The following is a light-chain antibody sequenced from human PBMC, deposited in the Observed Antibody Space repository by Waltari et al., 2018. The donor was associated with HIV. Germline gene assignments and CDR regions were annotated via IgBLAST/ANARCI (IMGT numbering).Light chain of an antibody. CDR3: TTWGGSLSGPV. Sequence: QSVLTQPPSVSGTPGQRVTISCSGSRSNIGSNYVYWYQQLPGPAPKLLIYRNHPRPAGVPDRFSGSKSGTSASLAISGLRSEDEGDYHCTTWGGSLSGPVFGGGTKVTVL. V-gene: IGLV1-47*01. CDR2: RNH. CDR1: RSNIGSNY. J-gene: IGLJ3*02.